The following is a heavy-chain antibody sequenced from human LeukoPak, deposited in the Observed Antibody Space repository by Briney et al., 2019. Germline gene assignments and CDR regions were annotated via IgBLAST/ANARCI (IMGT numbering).Heavy chain of an antibody. CDR1: GGSFSGYY. Sequence: SETLSLTCAVYGGSFSGYYWSWIRQPPGKGLEWIGEINHSGSTNYNPSLKSRVTISVDTSKNQFSLKLSSVTAADTAVYYCARGRYGDYWGQGTLVTVSS. V-gene: IGHV4-34*01. CDR3: ARGRYGDY. CDR2: INHSGST. J-gene: IGHJ4*02. D-gene: IGHD4-17*01.